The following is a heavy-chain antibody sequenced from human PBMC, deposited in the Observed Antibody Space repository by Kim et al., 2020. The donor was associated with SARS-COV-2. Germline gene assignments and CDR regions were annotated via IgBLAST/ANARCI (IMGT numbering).Heavy chain of an antibody. CDR2: IGGSGGNT. Sequence: GGSLRLSCATSGFTFSRFAMNWFRQAPGKGLEWVSAIGGSGGNTYYAESVKDRFTISRDNSKNTVFLQMRSLRVEDTAVYYCAKDVSGGYVGTAAFEIWG. D-gene: IGHD1-26*01. V-gene: IGHV3-23*01. J-gene: IGHJ3*02. CDR3: AKDVSGGYVGTAAFEI. CDR1: GFTFSRFA.